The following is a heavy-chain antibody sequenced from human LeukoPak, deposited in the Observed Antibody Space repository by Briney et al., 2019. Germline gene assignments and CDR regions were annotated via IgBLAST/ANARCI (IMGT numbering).Heavy chain of an antibody. Sequence: ASVKVSCKASGYTFTGYYMHWVRQAPGQGLEWMGWINPNSGGTNYAQKFQGRVTLTRDTSINTAYVELSSLRSDDTAVYYCARVGELAAVIEDYWGQGALVTVSS. CDR3: ARVGELAAVIEDY. D-gene: IGHD6-13*01. CDR1: GYTFTGYY. CDR2: INPNSGGT. V-gene: IGHV1-2*02. J-gene: IGHJ4*02.